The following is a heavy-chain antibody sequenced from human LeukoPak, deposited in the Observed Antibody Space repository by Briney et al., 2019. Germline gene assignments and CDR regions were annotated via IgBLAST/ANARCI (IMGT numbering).Heavy chain of an antibody. J-gene: IGHJ4*02. D-gene: IGHD4-23*01. V-gene: IGHV4-59*01. CDR2: IYYSGST. CDR3: ARNYGGNSGFDY. CDR1: GGSISSYY. Sequence: SETLSLTCTVSGGSISSYYWSWIRQPPGKGLEWIGYIYYSGSTNYNPSLKSRVTISVDTSKNQFSLKLSSVTAADTAVYYCARNYGGNSGFDYWGQGTLVTVSS.